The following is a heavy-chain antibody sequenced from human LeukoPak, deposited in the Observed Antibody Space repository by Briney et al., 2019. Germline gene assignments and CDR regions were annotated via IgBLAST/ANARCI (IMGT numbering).Heavy chain of an antibody. CDR1: GGTFSSYA. CDR2: IIPIFGTA. V-gene: IGHV1-69*13. CDR3: ASDRNRYYDILTGYSNWFDP. Sequence: ASVKVSCKASGGTFSSYAISWVRQAPGQGLEWMGGIIPIFGTANYAQTFQGRVTITADESTSTAYMELSSLRSEDTAVYYCASDRNRYYDILTGYSNWFDPWGQGTLVTVSS. J-gene: IGHJ5*02. D-gene: IGHD3-9*01.